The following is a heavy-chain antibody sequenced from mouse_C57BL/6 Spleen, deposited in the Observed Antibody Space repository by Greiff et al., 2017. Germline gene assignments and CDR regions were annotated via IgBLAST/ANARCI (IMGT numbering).Heavy chain of an antibody. Sequence: EVHLVESGGGLVKPGGSLKLSCAASGFTFSSYTMSWVRQTPEKRLEWVATISGGGGNTYYPDSVKGRFTISRDNAKNTLYLQMSSLRSEDTALYYCARQDYGSSYLYAMDYWGQGTSVTVSS. D-gene: IGHD1-1*01. V-gene: IGHV5-9*01. J-gene: IGHJ4*01. CDR1: GFTFSSYT. CDR3: ARQDYGSSYLYAMDY. CDR2: ISGGGGNT.